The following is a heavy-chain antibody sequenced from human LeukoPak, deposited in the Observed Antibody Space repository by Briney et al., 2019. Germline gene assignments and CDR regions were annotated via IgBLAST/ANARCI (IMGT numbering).Heavy chain of an antibody. Sequence: PGGSLRLSCAASGFSFSDYYMSWIRQAPGKGLEWVSYISRSGTTISYADSVKGRFTISRDIAKNSLYLQMNNLRAEDTAMYYCARRYYYDSSGYSYFDYWGQGTLVTVSS. CDR1: GFSFSDYY. J-gene: IGHJ4*02. CDR3: ARRYYYDSSGYSYFDY. D-gene: IGHD3-22*01. V-gene: IGHV3-11*01. CDR2: ISRSGTTI.